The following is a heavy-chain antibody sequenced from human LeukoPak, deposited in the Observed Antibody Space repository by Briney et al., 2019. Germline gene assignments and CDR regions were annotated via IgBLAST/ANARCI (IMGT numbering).Heavy chain of an antibody. CDR1: GFTSSSYS. CDR3: ARGEDIVVVPAAYYYGMDV. CDR2: ISSSSSYI. V-gene: IGHV3-21*01. J-gene: IGHJ6*04. Sequence: GGSLRLSCAASGFTSSSYSMNWVRQAPGKGLEWVSSISSSSSYIYYADSVKGRFTISRDNAKNSLYLQMNGLRAEDTAVYYCARGEDIVVVPAAYYYGMDVWGKGTTVTVSS. D-gene: IGHD2-2*01.